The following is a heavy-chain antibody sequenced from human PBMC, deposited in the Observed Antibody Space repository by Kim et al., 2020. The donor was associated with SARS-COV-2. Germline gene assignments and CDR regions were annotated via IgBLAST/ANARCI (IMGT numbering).Heavy chain of an antibody. Sequence: ASVKVSCKASGYTFTSYAMNWVRQAPGQGLEWMGWINTNTGNPTYAQGFTGRFVFSLDTSVSTAYLQISSLKAEDTAVYYCAREGIQYQLLLHWYFDLWGRGTLVTVSS. CDR1: GYTFTSYA. J-gene: IGHJ2*01. V-gene: IGHV7-4-1*02. CDR2: INTNTGNP. D-gene: IGHD2-2*01. CDR3: AREGIQYQLLLHWYFDL.